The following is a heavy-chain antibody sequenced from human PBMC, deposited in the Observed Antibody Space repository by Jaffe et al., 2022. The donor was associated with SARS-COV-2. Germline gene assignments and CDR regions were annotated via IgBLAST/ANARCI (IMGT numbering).Heavy chain of an antibody. J-gene: IGHJ4*02. CDR1: GGSISSGSYY. CDR3: ARDTYDSSGYYYGY. D-gene: IGHD3-22*01. Sequence: QVQLQESGPGLVKPSQTLSLTCTVSGGSISSGSYYWSWIRQPAGKGLEWIGRIYTSGSTNYNPSLKSRVTISVDTSKNQFSLKLSSVTAADTAVYYCARDTYDSSGYYYGYWGQGTLVTVSS. V-gene: IGHV4-61*02. CDR2: IYTSGST.